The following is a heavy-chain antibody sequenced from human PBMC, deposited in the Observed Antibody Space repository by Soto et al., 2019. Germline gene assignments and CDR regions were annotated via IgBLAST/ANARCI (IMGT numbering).Heavy chain of an antibody. CDR2: INPNSGGT. J-gene: IGHJ4*02. Sequence: ASVKVSCKASGYTFTGYYMHWVRQAPGQGLEWMGWINPNSGGTNYAQKFQGRVTMTRDTSISTAYMELSRLRSDDTAVYYCARYVGRYSYYYFDXWGQGTLVTVSS. D-gene: IGHD5-18*01. CDR3: ARYVGRYSYYYFDX. V-gene: IGHV1-2*02. CDR1: GYTFTGYY.